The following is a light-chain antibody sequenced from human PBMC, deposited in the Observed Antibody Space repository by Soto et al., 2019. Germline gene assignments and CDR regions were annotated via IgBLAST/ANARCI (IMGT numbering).Light chain of an antibody. CDR3: QQYSGNSFT. CDR2: DGM. Sequence: DIPMTQSPSTLSASVGDRVTITCRASQSVFIWVAWYHQKPGRAPKLMIFDGMNLEIGVPSRFSGDGSETEFTLTISGLQPDDFSSYYCQQYSGNSFTFGQGTKLEI. V-gene: IGKV1-5*01. J-gene: IGKJ2*01. CDR1: QSVFIW.